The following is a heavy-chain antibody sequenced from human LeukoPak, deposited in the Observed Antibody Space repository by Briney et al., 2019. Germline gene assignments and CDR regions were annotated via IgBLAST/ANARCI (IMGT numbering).Heavy chain of an antibody. D-gene: IGHD3-22*01. J-gene: IGHJ3*01. CDR2: INHRGST. CDR1: GGPFTGYY. CDR3: AKVYSSSPQDAFDV. Sequence: SEALSLTCAVYGGPFTGYYWSWIRQSPDKGLEWIGEINHRGSTNYNSSLKSRLTISADTSKNQFSLHLSSVTAADTAVYYCAKVYSSSPQDAFDVWGQGTMVTVSS. V-gene: IGHV4-34*01.